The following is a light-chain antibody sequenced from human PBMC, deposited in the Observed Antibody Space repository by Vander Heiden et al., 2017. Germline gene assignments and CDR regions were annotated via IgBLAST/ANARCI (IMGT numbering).Light chain of an antibody. CDR3: AAWEDSLNGPV. V-gene: IGLV1-44*01. CDR2: NNN. J-gene: IGLJ3*02. CDR1: SSNIEGNT. Sequence: QSVLTQPPSPSGTPGQRVTISCYGNSSNIEGNTVNWYQQLPGAAPKLLMSNNNQRPSGVPDRFSGSKSGTSASLAISGLQSDDEADYYCAAWEDSLNGPVFGGGTKLTVL.